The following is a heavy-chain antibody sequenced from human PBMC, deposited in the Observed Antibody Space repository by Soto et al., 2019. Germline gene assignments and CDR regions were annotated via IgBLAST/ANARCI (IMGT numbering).Heavy chain of an antibody. V-gene: IGHV4-30-2*01. J-gene: IGHJ2*01. CDR1: GGSISSGGYS. Sequence: QPQLLESGSGLVKPSQTLSLTCVYSGGSISSGGYSWSWIRQPPGKGLEWIGYIYHGGSTSYNPSLKRRVSISVDRSKNQFSLRLTSVTGADTAVYYCARSGYSFGSYWYFDLWGRGTLVSVSS. CDR2: IYHGGST. CDR3: ARSGYSFGSYWYFDL. D-gene: IGHD5-18*01.